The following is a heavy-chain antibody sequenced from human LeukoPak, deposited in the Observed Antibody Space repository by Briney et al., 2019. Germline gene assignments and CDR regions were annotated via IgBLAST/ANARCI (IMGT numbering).Heavy chain of an antibody. V-gene: IGHV3-9*01. Sequence: GRSLRLSCAASGFTFDGYGMYWVRQAPGKGLEWVSGITWNSDDMAYADSVKGRFTISRDNAKNCLCLQMNSLRVEDTALYYCTKVTDWRTGFDYWGQGTLVTVSS. CDR2: ITWNSDDM. J-gene: IGHJ4*02. CDR1: GFTFDGYG. D-gene: IGHD3-9*01. CDR3: TKVTDWRTGFDY.